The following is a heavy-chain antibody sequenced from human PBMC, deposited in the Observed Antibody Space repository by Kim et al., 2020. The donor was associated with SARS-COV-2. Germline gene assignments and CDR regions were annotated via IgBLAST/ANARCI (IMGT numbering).Heavy chain of an antibody. D-gene: IGHD4-4*01. J-gene: IGHJ5*02. Sequence: SVKVSCKASGGTFSSYAISWVRQAPGQGLEWMGGIIPIFGTANYAQKFQGRVTITADESTSTAYMELSSLRSEDTAVYYCARGDYSNYNWFDPWGQGTLVTVSS. CDR2: IIPIFGTA. V-gene: IGHV1-69*13. CDR1: GGTFSSYA. CDR3: ARGDYSNYNWFDP.